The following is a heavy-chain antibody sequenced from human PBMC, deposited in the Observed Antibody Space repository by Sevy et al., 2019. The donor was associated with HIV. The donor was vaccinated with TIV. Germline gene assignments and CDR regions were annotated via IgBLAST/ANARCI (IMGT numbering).Heavy chain of an antibody. V-gene: IGHV3-20*04. CDR2: INWNGGST. CDR3: ARHGYGYGYHALLDYYYGIDV. D-gene: IGHD5-18*01. J-gene: IGHJ6*02. Sequence: GGSLRLSCAASGVIFDDYGMSWVRQAPGKGLEWVSGINWNGGSTGYADSVKGRFTISRDNAKNSLYLQMNSLRAEDTALYYCARHGYGYGYHALLDYYYGIDVWGQGTTVTVSS. CDR1: GVIFDDYG.